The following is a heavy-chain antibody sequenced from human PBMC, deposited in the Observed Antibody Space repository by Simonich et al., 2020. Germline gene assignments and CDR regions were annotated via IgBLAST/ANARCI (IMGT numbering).Heavy chain of an antibody. CDR1: GGSISSSSYY. V-gene: IGHV4-39*01. CDR2: IYYSGRT. J-gene: IGHJ2*01. Sequence: QLQLQESGPGLVKPSETLSLPCTVSGGSISSSSYYWGWIRQPPGQGQEWIGSIYYSGRTYYTPSLKSRGTISVDTSKNQVSLKRSSVTAADTAVYYCASHKGYCSGGSCYSHWYFDLWGRGTLVTVSS. CDR3: ASHKGYCSGGSCYSHWYFDL. D-gene: IGHD2-15*01.